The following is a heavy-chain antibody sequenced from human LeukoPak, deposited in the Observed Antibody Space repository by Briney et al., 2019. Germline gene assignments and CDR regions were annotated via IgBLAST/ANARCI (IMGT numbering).Heavy chain of an antibody. V-gene: IGHV4-31*03. J-gene: IGHJ4*02. D-gene: IGHD3-22*01. CDR3: ARGGEYYYDSSGYWEYYFDY. CDR1: GGSISSGGYY. CDR2: IYYSGST. Sequence: PSETLSLTCTVSGGSISSGGYYWSWIRQHPGKGLEWIGYIYYSGSTYYNPFLKSRVTISVDTSKNQFSLKLSSVTAADTAVYYCARGGEYYYDSSGYWEYYFDYWGQGTLVTVSS.